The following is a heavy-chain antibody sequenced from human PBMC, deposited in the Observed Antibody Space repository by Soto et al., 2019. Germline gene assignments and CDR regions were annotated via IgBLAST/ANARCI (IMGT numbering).Heavy chain of an antibody. V-gene: IGHV3-23*01. D-gene: IGHD2-15*01. J-gene: IGHJ6*02. CDR2: ISGSGGST. CDR1: GFTFSSYA. CDR3: ARDSCSGGSCYSAYYYYGMDV. Sequence: PGGSLRLSCAASGFTFSSYAMGWVRQAPGKGLEWVSAISGSGGSTYYADSVKGRFTISRDNSKNTLYLQMNSLRAEDTAVYYCARDSCSGGSCYSAYYYYGMDVWGQGTTVTVYS.